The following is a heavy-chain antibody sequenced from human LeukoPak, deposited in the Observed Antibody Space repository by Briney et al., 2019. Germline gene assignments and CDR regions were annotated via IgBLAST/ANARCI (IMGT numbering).Heavy chain of an antibody. CDR1: GGSISSGSYY. CDR2: IYTSGSS. Sequence: SETLSLTCTVSGGSISSGSYYWSWIRQPAGKGLEWIGRIYTSGSSNYNPSLKSRVTISVDTSKNQFSLKLTSVTAADTAVYYCARETSQKGAHYMDVWGKGTTVTISS. D-gene: IGHD3-16*01. CDR3: ARETSQKGAHYMDV. J-gene: IGHJ6*03. V-gene: IGHV4-61*02.